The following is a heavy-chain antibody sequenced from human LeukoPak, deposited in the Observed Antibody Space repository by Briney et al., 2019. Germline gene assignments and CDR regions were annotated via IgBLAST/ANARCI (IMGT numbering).Heavy chain of an antibody. CDR1: GFTFSSYA. CDR2: ISGNGGNT. V-gene: IGHV3-23*01. Sequence: GGSLRLSCAASGFTFSSYAMSWVRQAPGKGLEWVSTISGNGGNTYYADSVKGRFTISRDNSKNTLYLQMNSLRAEDTAVYYCAKHGPYYDILTAYFGDWGQGTLVTVSS. CDR3: AKHGPYYDILTAYFGD. D-gene: IGHD3-9*01. J-gene: IGHJ4*02.